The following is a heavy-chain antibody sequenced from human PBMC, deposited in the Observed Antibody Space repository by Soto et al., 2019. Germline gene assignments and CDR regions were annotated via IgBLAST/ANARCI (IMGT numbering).Heavy chain of an antibody. V-gene: IGHV3-21*01. J-gene: IGHJ3*02. CDR2: ISSSSSYI. CDR1: GFTFSSYS. Sequence: GGDLRLSCAASGFTFSSYSMNWVRQAPGKGLQWVSSISSSSSYIYYAESVKGRFTMSRDNAKNSLYLQMNSLIAEGTALYYCAREYYGSGRYYSTLEAFDIWGAAT. CDR3: AREYYGSGRYYSTLEAFDI. D-gene: IGHD3-10*01.